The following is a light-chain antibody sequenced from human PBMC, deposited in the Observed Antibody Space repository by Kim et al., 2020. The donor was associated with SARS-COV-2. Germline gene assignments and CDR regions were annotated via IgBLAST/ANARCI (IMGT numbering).Light chain of an antibody. CDR1: QSISSTY. J-gene: IGKJ2*01. CDR3: QQYVSSPYT. CDR2: GAS. V-gene: IGKV3-20*01. Sequence: LSPGERATFSCRASQSISSTYLAWYQQKLGQAPRLLIYGASSRATGIPDRFSGSGSGTDFTLTISRLEPEDFAVYYCQQYVSSPYTFGHGTKLEI.